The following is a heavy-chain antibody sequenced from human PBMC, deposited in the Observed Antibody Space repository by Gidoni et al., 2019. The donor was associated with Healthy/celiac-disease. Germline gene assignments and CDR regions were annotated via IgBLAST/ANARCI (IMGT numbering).Heavy chain of an antibody. CDR3: ARDVSGYDIYYYYYGMDV. CDR2: ISSSGSTR. V-gene: IGHV3-48*03. CDR1: GFTFSSYE. D-gene: IGHD5-12*01. J-gene: IGHJ6*02. Sequence: EVQLVESGGGLVQPGGSLRLSCAASGFTFSSYEMNWVRQAPGTGLEWVLYISSSGSTRYYADSVKGRFTISRDNAKNSLYLQMNSLRAEDTAVYYCARDVSGYDIYYYYYGMDVWGQGTTVTVSS.